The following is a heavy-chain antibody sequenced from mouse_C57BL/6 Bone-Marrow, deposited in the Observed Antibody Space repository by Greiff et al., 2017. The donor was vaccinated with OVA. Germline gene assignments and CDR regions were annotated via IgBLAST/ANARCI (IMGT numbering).Heavy chain of an antibody. D-gene: IGHD2-12*01. J-gene: IGHJ1*03. CDR3: ARLGYSHV. Sequence: QVQLQQPGAELVMPGASVKLSCKASGYTFTSYWMHWVKQRPGQGLEWIGEIDPSDSYTNYNQKFKGKSTLTVDKSSSTAYMQLSSLTSEDSAVYYCARLGYSHVWGTGTTVTVSS. CDR1: GYTFTSYW. CDR2: IDPSDSYT. V-gene: IGHV1-69*01.